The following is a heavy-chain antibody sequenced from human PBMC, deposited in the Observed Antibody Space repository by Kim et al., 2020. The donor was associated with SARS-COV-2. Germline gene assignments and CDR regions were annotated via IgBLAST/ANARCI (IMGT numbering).Heavy chain of an antibody. Sequence: SVKVSCKASGYTFTYRYLHWVRQAPGQALEWMGWITPFNGNTNYAQKFQDRVTITRDRSMSTAYMELSSLRSEDTAMYYCALTRGVAGTKHWFDPWGQGTLVTVSS. D-gene: IGHD6-19*01. V-gene: IGHV1-45*02. CDR3: ALTRGVAGTKHWFDP. CDR2: ITPFNGNT. J-gene: IGHJ5*02. CDR1: GYTFTYRY.